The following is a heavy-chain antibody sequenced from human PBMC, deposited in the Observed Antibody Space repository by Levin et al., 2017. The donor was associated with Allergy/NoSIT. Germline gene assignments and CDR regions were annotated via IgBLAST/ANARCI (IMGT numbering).Heavy chain of an antibody. CDR1: GGTFSGYA. CDR3: AEDPARSSGN. J-gene: IGHJ4*02. CDR2: IVPILGRA. D-gene: IGHD6-19*01. Sequence: KISCKASGGTFSGYAISWVRQAPGQGLEWVGWIVPILGRANYAQKFQDRVTITADKSTNTAYMELTSLRSDDTAVYYCAEDPARSSGNWGQGTLVTVSS. V-gene: IGHV1-69*04.